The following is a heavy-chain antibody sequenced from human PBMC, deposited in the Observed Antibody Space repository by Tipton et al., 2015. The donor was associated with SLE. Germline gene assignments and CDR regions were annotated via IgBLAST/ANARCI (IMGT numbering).Heavy chain of an antibody. V-gene: IGHV1-18*01. J-gene: IGHJ4*02. CDR2: ISTYTGNT. CDR1: GYTFTSYG. CDR3: ARDGANCTGGSCYPDY. D-gene: IGHD2-15*01. Sequence: QLVQSGAEVKKPGASVKVSCKASGYTFTSYGISWVRQAPGQGLEWMGWISTYTGNTDYAHKLQGRVTMTTDTSTSTVYMELSSLRFEDTATYFCARDGANCTGGSCYPDYWGQGILVTVSS.